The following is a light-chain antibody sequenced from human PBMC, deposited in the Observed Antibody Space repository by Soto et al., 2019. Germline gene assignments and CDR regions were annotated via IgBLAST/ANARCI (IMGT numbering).Light chain of an antibody. CDR1: QSITNY. V-gene: IGKV1-39*01. CDR3: QQSYITPWT. J-gene: IGKJ1*01. CDR2: AAS. Sequence: DIQMTQSPSSLSESVGDRVTITCRASQSITNYLNWYQHKPGKVPKLLIYAASRLQSGVPSRFSGSGSGTEFTLTINSLQPEDFAIYYCQQSYITPWTFGQGTKVEIK.